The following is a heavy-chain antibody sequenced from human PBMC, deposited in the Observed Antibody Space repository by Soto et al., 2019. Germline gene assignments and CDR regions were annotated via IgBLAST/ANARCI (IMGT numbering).Heavy chain of an antibody. V-gene: IGHV4-39*01. J-gene: IGHJ6*03. CDR3: ARQMQVLEVYYYYYMDV. CDR2: IYYSGST. Sequence: SETLSLTCTVSGGSISSSSYYWGWIRQPPGKGLEWIGSIYYSGSTYYNPSLKSRVTISVDTSKNQFSLKLSSVTAADTAVYYCARQMQVLEVYYYYYMDVWGKGTTVTVSS. D-gene: IGHD3-3*01. CDR1: GGSISSSSYY.